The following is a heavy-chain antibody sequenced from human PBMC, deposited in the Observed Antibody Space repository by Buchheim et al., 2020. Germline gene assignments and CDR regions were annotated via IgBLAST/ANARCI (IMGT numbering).Heavy chain of an antibody. CDR2: INHSGST. V-gene: IGHV4-34*01. CDR1: GGSFSGYY. Sequence: QVQLQQWGAGLLKPSETLPLTCAVYGGSFSGYYWSWIRQPPGKGLEWIGEINHSGSTNYNPSLKSRVTIPVATYTNQFSLKLSSVTAADTAVYYCARGIAAAGTFTWFDPWGQGTL. CDR3: ARGIAAAGTFTWFDP. D-gene: IGHD6-13*01. J-gene: IGHJ5*02.